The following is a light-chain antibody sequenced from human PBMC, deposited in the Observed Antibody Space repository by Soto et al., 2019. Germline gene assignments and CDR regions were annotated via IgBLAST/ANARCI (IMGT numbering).Light chain of an antibody. CDR3: QQYLISVT. CDR1: QSVSSSY. CDR2: GAS. V-gene: IGKV3-20*01. J-gene: IGKJ5*01. Sequence: EIVLTQSPGTLSLSPGERATLSCRASQSVSSSYLAWFQQKPGQAPRLLIYGASSRATGIPDRFSGSGSGTDFTLTISSLEPEDFAMYYCQQYLISVTFGQGTRLAIK.